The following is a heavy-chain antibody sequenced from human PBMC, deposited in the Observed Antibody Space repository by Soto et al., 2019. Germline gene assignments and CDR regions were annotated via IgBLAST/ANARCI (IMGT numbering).Heavy chain of an antibody. CDR2: ISYDGSVT. CDR3: AKPSEPYRAPYYFDS. D-gene: IGHD1-1*01. Sequence: GGSLRLSCAASGFTFSSYAIHWVRQAPGKGLEWVAVISYDGSVTYFGDSVKGRFTISRDNSQHTLFLQMSSLRAEDTAVYYCAKPSEPYRAPYYFDSWGQGTLVTVSS. J-gene: IGHJ4*02. V-gene: IGHV3-30*18. CDR1: GFTFSSYA.